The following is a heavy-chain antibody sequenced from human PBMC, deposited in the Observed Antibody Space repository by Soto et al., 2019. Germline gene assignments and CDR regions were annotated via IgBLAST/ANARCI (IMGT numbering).Heavy chain of an antibody. CDR2: TYFRSKWYN. Sequence: QTLSLTCAISGDSVSSNTASWNWIRQSPSRGLEWLGRTYFRSKWYNDYAVSVKSRIIINPDTSNNQFSPQLNSVTPEDTAVYFCAKGDNLGPKTGYAFDPWGQGIMVTVSS. CDR1: GDSVSSNTAS. CDR3: AKGDNLGPKTGYAFDP. J-gene: IGHJ5*02. V-gene: IGHV6-1*01. D-gene: IGHD5-12*01.